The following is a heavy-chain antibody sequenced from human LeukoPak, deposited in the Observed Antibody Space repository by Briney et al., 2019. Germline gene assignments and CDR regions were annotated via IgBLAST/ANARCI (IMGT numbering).Heavy chain of an antibody. Sequence: GGSLRLSCEASGFTFDDYGMSWVRHLPGKGLEGGSGINSNGDSTDYAGSVKGRFTISRDNAKNSHFLQMSSLRVEDTALYYCARGFRNGPFDCWGQGTLVTVSS. CDR2: INSNGDST. J-gene: IGHJ4*02. CDR1: GFTFDDYG. CDR3: ARGFRNGPFDC. D-gene: IGHD2-8*01. V-gene: IGHV3-20*04.